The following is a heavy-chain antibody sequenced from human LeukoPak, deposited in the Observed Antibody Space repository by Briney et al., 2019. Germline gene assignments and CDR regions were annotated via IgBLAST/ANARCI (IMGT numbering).Heavy chain of an antibody. CDR2: FDPEDGET. CDR1: GDTLTELS. Sequence: GASVSVSSTVSGDTLTELSMDWVRPAPGDGLEWMGGFDPEDGETIYAQKFQGRVTMTEDTSTDTASMELSSLRSEDTAVYYCATLLGDSGSFKGTFDYWGPGTLVTVSS. CDR3: ATLLGDSGSFKGTFDY. J-gene: IGHJ4*02. D-gene: IGHD1-26*01. V-gene: IGHV1-24*01.